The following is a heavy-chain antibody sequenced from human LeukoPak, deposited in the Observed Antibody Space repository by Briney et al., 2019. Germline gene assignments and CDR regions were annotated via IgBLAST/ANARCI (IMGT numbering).Heavy chain of an antibody. CDR1: GASISTYY. D-gene: IGHD3-22*01. CDR2: VHSTAGT. J-gene: IGHJ4*02. Sequence: SETLSLTCPVSGASISTYYRSWFRQPPGKGLEWGGYVHSTAGTNYNPSLKSRVSVSLDTPKNQFSLKLSSVTAADTAVYYCARSSDSRSHYYYFDDWGQGTLVTVSS. V-gene: IGHV4-59*01. CDR3: ARSSDSRSHYYYFDD.